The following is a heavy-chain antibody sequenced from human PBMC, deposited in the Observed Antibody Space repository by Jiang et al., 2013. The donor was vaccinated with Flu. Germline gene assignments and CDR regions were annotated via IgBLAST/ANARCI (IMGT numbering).Heavy chain of an antibody. Sequence: LEWVSVISGRSDSTFYADAVKGRFTISRDNSKNTLSLQMNSLRAEDTAVYYCAKDFTNFYDSSGYYFFDYWGQGTPVTVSS. J-gene: IGHJ4*02. CDR2: ISGRSDST. CDR3: AKDFTNFYDSSGYYFFDY. V-gene: IGHV3-23*01. D-gene: IGHD3-22*01.